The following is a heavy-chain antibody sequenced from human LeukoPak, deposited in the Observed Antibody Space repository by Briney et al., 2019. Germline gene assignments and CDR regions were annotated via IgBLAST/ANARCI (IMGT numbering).Heavy chain of an antibody. CDR2: IVWDGGTT. CDR3: AKDVGPAAVKSDGFDM. CDR1: GFTFDDFA. Sequence: GGSLRLSCAASGFTFDDFAMKWVRPVPGMGLEWGSSIVWDGGTTVYTDSAKSRFTIPRDNAKKYVYLRMNRLRAGDTALHYCAKDVGPAAVKSDGFDMWGQGTMVTVSS. J-gene: IGHJ3*02. V-gene: IGHV3-9*01. D-gene: IGHD2-2*01.